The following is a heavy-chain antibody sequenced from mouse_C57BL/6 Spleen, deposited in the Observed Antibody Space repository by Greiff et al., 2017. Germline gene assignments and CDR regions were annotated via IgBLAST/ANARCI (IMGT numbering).Heavy chain of an antibody. D-gene: IGHD2-1*01. Sequence: QVHVKQSGAELARPGASVKMSCKASGYTFTSYTMHWVKQRPGQGLEWIGYINPSSGYTKYNQKFKGKATLTADKSSSTAYMQLSSLTSEDSAVYYCAGGNYDFDYWGQGTTLTVSS. J-gene: IGHJ2*01. CDR2: INPSSGYT. CDR1: GYTFTSYT. CDR3: AGGNYDFDY. V-gene: IGHV1-4*01.